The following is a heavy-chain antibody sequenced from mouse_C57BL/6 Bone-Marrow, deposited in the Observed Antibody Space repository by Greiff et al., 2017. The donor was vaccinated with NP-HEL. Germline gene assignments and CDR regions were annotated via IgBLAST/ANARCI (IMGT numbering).Heavy chain of an antibody. J-gene: IGHJ4*01. CDR3: ARYSPYYAMDY. V-gene: IGHV7-3*01. Sequence: EVQVVESGGGLVQPGGSLSLSCAASRFAFTDYYMSWVRQPPGKALEWLGFIRNKANGYTTEYSASVKGRFTISRDNSQSILYLQMNALRAEDSATYYCARYSPYYAMDYWGQGTSVTVSS. CDR1: RFAFTDYY. CDR2: IRNKANGYTT.